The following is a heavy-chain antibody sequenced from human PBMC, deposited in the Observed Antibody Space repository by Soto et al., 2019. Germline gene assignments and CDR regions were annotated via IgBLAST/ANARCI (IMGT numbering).Heavy chain of an antibody. J-gene: IGHJ6*02. CDR1: GFTFSNAW. CDR3: TTDQAMDFWSGYAYYYGMDV. Sequence: GGSLRLSCAASGFTFSNAWMNWVRQAPGKGLEWVGRIKSKTDGGTTDYAAPVKGRFTISRDDSKNTLYLQMNSLKTEDTAVYYCTTDQAMDFWSGYAYYYGMDVWGQGTTVTVSS. D-gene: IGHD3-3*01. CDR2: IKSKTDGGTT. V-gene: IGHV3-15*07.